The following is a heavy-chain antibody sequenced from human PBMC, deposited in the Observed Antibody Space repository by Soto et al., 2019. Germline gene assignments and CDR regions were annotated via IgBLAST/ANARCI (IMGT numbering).Heavy chain of an antibody. D-gene: IGHD4-17*01. CDR2: ISYDGNIK. V-gene: IGHV3-30-3*01. CDR1: GFSFTSYA. Sequence: GGSLRLSCAASGFSFTSYAFHWVRQTPGKGLEWVAMISYDGNIKYYADSVKGRFTLSRDNSKNTMYLQMDSLTVEDTALYCCTRARTVISLGYFDYWGQGTLVTVSS. J-gene: IGHJ4*02. CDR3: TRARTVISLGYFDY.